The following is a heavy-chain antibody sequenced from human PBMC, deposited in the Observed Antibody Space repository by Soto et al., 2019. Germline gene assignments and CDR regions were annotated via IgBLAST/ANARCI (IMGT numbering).Heavy chain of an antibody. CDR1: GGSISIYY. CDR3: ARGSGGSSRWVNWFDP. J-gene: IGHJ5*02. Sequence: SETLSLTCTVSGGSISIYYWSLIRQPAGKGLEWIGRIYTSGSTNYNPSLKSRVTMSVDTSKNQFSLKLSSVTDEDTAVYYCARGSGGSSRWVNWFDPRGQGTRVTVYS. CDR2: IYTSGST. D-gene: IGHD1-26*01. V-gene: IGHV4-4*07.